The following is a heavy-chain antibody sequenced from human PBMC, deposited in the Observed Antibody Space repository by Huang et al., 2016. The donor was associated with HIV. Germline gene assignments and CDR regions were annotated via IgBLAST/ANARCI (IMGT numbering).Heavy chain of an antibody. CDR3: ARDATKNPRGWFDP. Sequence: QVHLQQWGAGLLKSAETLSLTCAVYGGSLSGYYWSWLRQTPGKGLEWIGEINHLVSPNYDPSLKSLVSISMDGSKKQFSLKLRSISDADTAVYFCARDATKNPRGWFDPWGQGTLVTVSS. CDR1: GGSLSGYY. J-gene: IGHJ5*02. D-gene: IGHD3-10*01. CDR2: INHLVSP. V-gene: IGHV4-34*02.